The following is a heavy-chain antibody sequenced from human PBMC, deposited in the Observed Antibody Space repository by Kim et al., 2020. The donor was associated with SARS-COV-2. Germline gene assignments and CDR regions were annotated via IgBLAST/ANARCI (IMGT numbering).Heavy chain of an antibody. CDR2: IYYSGST. CDR3: ASVVVLRYFAWVRGGDNWFDP. Sequence: SETLSLTCTVSGGSISSSSYYWGWIRQPPGKGLEWIGSIYYSGSTYYNPSLKSRVTISVDTSKNQFSLKLSSVTAADTAVYYCASVVVLRYFAWVRGGDNWFDPWGQGTLVTVSS. CDR1: GGSISSSSYY. J-gene: IGHJ5*02. D-gene: IGHD3-9*01. V-gene: IGHV4-39*07.